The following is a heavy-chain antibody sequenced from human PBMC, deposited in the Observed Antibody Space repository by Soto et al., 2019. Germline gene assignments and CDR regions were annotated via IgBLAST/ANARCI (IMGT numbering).Heavy chain of an antibody. CDR2: ISYDGSNK. V-gene: IGHV3-30-3*01. Sequence: KGLEWVAVISYDGSNKYYADSVKGRFTISRDNSKNTLYLQMNSLRAEDTAVYYCARDAKERSTGSYGDLDYWGQGTLVTVSS. D-gene: IGHD4-17*01. J-gene: IGHJ4*02. CDR3: ARDAKERSTGSYGDLDY.